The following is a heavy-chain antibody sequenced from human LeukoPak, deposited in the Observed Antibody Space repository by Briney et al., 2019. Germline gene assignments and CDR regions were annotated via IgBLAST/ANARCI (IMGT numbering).Heavy chain of an antibody. CDR1: GFTFSSYD. CDR2: IRYDGSNK. CDR3: AKLVRGEYSSSWDRGADY. V-gene: IGHV3-30*02. D-gene: IGHD6-13*01. Sequence: GGSLRLSCAASGFTFSSYDMHWVRQAPGKGLEWVAFIRYDGSNKYYADSVKGRFTISRDNSKNTLYLQMNSLRAEDTAVYYCAKLVRGEYSSSWDRGADYWGQGTLVTVSS. J-gene: IGHJ4*02.